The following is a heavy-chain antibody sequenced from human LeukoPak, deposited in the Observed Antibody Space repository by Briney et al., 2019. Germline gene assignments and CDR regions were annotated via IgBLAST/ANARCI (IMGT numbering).Heavy chain of an antibody. V-gene: IGHV1-69*05. D-gene: IGHD2-15*01. CDR3: AREEYCSGGSCYPRHHFDH. CDR2: ISPIFGTA. Sequence: SVKVSCKASGGTFSSYIITWVRQAPGQGLEWMGGISPIFGTASYAQKFRGRVTFTTDESTSTAYMELTSLKAEDTAVYYCAREEYCSGGSCYPRHHFDHWGQGTLVTVSS. J-gene: IGHJ4*02. CDR1: GGTFSSYI.